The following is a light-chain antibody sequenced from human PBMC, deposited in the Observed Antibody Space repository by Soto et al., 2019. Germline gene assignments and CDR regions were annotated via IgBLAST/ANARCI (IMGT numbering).Light chain of an antibody. J-gene: IGKJ1*01. CDR1: QSVSSN. V-gene: IGKV3-15*01. Sequence: EIVMTQSPVTLSVSPGERATLSCRASQSVSSNLAWYQQKPGQAPRLLIYGASTRATGVPARFSGSGSGTEFTLTISSRQSEDFAVYYCQHYNNWPPWTFGQGTKVEIK. CDR3: QHYNNWPPWT. CDR2: GAS.